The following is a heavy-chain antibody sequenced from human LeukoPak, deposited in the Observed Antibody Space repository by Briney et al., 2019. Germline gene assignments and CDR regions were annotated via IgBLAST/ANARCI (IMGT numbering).Heavy chain of an antibody. J-gene: IGHJ4*02. Sequence: GGSLRLSCAASGFTFSSYAMSWVRQAPGKGLGWVSAISGSGGSTYYAHSVKGRFTISRDNSKNTLYLQMNSLRAEDTAVYYCAKSGFYGDFVFDYWGQGTLVTVSS. CDR1: GFTFSSYA. D-gene: IGHD4-17*01. V-gene: IGHV3-23*01. CDR3: AKSGFYGDFVFDY. CDR2: ISGSGGST.